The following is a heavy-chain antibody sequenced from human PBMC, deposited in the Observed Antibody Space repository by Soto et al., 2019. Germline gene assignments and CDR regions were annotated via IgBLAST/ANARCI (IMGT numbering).Heavy chain of an antibody. CDR2: ISAYNGNT. CDR3: AREYAAAGYYYYYGMDV. J-gene: IGHJ6*02. V-gene: IGHV1-18*04. CDR1: GYTFTSYG. D-gene: IGHD6-13*01. Sequence: QFQLVQSGAEVKKPGASVKVSCKASGYTFTSYGISWVRQAPGQGLEWMGWISAYNGNTNYAQKLQGRVTMTTDTSTSTAYMELRSLRSDDTAVYYCAREYAAAGYYYYYGMDVWGQGTTVTVSS.